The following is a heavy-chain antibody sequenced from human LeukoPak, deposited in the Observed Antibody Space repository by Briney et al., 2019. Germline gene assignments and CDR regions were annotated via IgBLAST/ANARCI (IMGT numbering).Heavy chain of an antibody. CDR1: GFTFSSYS. J-gene: IGHJ4*02. V-gene: IGHV3-21*01. CDR2: ISSSSTDK. CDR3: ARVATSGY. D-gene: IGHD7-27*01. Sequence: GGSLRLSCAASGFTFSSYSMNWVRQAPGKGLEWVSSISSSSTDKYYVDSVKGRFTISRDNAKNSLYLQMNSLRAEDTAAYYCARVATSGYWGQGTLVTVSS.